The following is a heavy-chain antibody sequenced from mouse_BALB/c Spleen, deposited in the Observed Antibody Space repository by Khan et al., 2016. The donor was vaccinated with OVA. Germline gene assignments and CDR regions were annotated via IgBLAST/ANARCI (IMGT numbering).Heavy chain of an antibody. V-gene: IGHV3-2*02. CDR2: ISYSGNT. Sequence: VQLKQSGPGLVKPSQSLSLTCTVTGFSITSDYAWNWIRQFPGNKLEWMGYISYSGNTKYNPSLKSRISITRDTSKNQFFLQLNSVTIEDKATYYCARVYGGDFDYWGQGTTLTVSS. J-gene: IGHJ2*01. CDR1: GFSITSDYA. D-gene: IGHD1-1*01. CDR3: ARVYGGDFDY.